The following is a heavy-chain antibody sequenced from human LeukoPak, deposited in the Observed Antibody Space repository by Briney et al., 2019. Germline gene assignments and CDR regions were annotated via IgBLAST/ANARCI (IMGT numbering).Heavy chain of an antibody. CDR2: IQHDGGVT. J-gene: IGHJ4*02. V-gene: IGHV3-7*01. D-gene: IGHD3-10*01. Sequence: PGGSLRLSCAASGFSFSTTWMSWVRQAPGKGLEWVAIIQHDGGVTFYVDSVKGRFTISRDNAKNSLFLQMNSLRAEDTAVYYCARDFAREFTIDYWGQGTLVTVSS. CDR3: ARDFAREFTIDY. CDR1: GFSFSTTW.